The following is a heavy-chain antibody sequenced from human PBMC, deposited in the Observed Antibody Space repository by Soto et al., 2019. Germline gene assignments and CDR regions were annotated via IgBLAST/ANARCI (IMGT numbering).Heavy chain of an antibody. Sequence: GSLRLSCAASGFTFSSYAMSWVRQAPGKGLEWVSAISGSGGSTYYADSVKGRFTISRDNSKNTLYLQMNSLRAEDTAVYYCAKRSGWFGELLVHYYYGMDVWGQGTTVTVSS. CDR1: GFTFSSYA. J-gene: IGHJ6*02. D-gene: IGHD3-10*01. CDR2: ISGSGGST. CDR3: AKRSGWFGELLVHYYYGMDV. V-gene: IGHV3-23*01.